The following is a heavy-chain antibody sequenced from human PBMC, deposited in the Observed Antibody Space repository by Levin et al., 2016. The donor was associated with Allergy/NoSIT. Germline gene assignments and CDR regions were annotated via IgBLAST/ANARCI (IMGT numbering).Heavy chain of an antibody. V-gene: IGHV5-51*01. CDR2: IYPGDSDT. J-gene: IGHJ4*02. D-gene: IGHD2-2*01. CDR1: GYSFTSYW. Sequence: GGSLRLSCKGSGYSFTSYWIGWVRQMPGKGLEWMGIIYPGDSDTRYSPSFQGQVTISADKSISTAYLQWSSLKASDTAMYYCARHLSVPADPFFDYWGQGTLVTVSS. CDR3: ARHLSVPADPFFDY.